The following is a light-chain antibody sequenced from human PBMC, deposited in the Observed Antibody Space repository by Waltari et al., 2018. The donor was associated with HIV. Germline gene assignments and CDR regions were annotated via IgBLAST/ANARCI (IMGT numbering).Light chain of an antibody. Sequence: SVLTQPPSVSGAPGQWVTISCTGTNSNLGAGYDVPWSRQFPGSAPELVVYGDRIRPSGVPDRFSGSKSGVSASLDISGLQTEDEADYYCQSYDNNLSGLWVFGGGTKLTVL. CDR3: QSYDNNLSGLWV. CDR2: GDR. CDR1: NSNLGAGYD. J-gene: IGLJ3*02. V-gene: IGLV1-40*01.